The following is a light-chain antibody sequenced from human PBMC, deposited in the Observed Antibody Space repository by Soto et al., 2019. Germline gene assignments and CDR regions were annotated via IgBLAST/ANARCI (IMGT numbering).Light chain of an antibody. CDR2: GAS. J-gene: IGKJ1*01. V-gene: IGKV3-20*01. Sequence: EIVLAQSPGTLSLSPGEGATLSCRASQSVKSNYLAWYQQKPGQAPRLLMYGASSRATGIPDRFSGSGAGTDFTLTTGRLEPEDFAVYFCQQYASSPWTFGQGTKVEIK. CDR3: QQYASSPWT. CDR1: QSVKSNY.